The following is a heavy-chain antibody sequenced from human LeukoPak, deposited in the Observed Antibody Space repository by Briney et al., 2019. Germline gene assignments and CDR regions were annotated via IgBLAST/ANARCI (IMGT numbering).Heavy chain of an antibody. J-gene: IGHJ4*02. CDR3: ARRPRYSSGWYYFDS. V-gene: IGHV4-34*01. CDR2: INHSDLT. D-gene: IGHD6-19*01. Sequence: PSETLSLTCAVYGGSFSGDHWNCIRHPPEGGREWRGEINHSDLTNSHPSPKSRVTISVEWSKNQVSLKLGSVTAADTAVYYCARRPRYSSGWYYFDSWGQGTLVTVSS. CDR1: GGSFSGDH.